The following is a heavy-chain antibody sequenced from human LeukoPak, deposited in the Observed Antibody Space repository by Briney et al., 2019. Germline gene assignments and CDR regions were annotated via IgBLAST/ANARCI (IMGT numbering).Heavy chain of an antibody. J-gene: IGHJ6*02. CDR2: ISGSGGST. V-gene: IGHV3-23*01. D-gene: IGHD3-9*01. CDR3: AKDGRGSYDILAGFYYYYGMDV. Sequence: GGSLRLSCAASGFTFSSYAMSWVRQAPGKGLEWVSAISGSGGSTYYADSVKGRFTISRDNSKNTLYLQMNSLRAEDTAVYYCAKDGRGSYDILAGFYYYYGMDVWGQGTTVTVSS. CDR1: GFTFSSYA.